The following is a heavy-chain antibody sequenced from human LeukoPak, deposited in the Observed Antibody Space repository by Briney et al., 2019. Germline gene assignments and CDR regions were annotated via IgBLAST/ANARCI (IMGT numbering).Heavy chain of an antibody. CDR2: IYSGGST. V-gene: IGHV3-53*01. CDR1: GFTFSSYA. J-gene: IGHJ4*02. CDR3: AREFRRVGY. Sequence: PGGSLRLSCAASGFTFSSYAMSWVRQAPGKGLEWVSVIYSGGSTYYADSVKGRFTISRDNSKNTLYLQMNSLRAEDTAVYYCAREFRRVGYWGQGTLVTVSS. D-gene: IGHD1-26*01.